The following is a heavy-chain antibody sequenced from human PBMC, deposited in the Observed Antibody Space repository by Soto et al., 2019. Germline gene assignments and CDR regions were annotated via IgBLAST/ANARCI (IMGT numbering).Heavy chain of an antibody. CDR1: GFTFSDYA. CDR3: ARDDILVIPGGSYNYGMDV. D-gene: IGHD2-2*01. V-gene: IGHV3-30*04. Sequence: QVQLVESGGGVVQPGRSLRLSCAASGFTFSDYAMHWVRQAPGKGLEWVAVVACDGRSKYYADSVKGRFTISRDNSRTTVYLQMNSLRDEDTAMYYCARDDILVIPGGSYNYGMDVWGHGTTVTVSS. CDR2: VACDGRSK. J-gene: IGHJ6*02.